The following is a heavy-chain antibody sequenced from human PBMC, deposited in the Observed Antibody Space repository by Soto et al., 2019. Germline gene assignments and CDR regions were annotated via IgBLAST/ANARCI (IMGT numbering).Heavy chain of an antibody. CDR1: GGSISSSSYY. CDR3: AGTYGDSNYYYYYGMDV. Sequence: SETLSLTCTVSGGSISSSSYYWGWIRQPPGKGLEWIGSIYYSGSTYYNPSLKSRVTISVDTSKNQFSLKLSSVTAADTAVYYCAGTYGDSNYYYYYGMDVWGQGTTVTVSS. J-gene: IGHJ6*02. V-gene: IGHV4-39*01. CDR2: IYYSGST. D-gene: IGHD4-17*01.